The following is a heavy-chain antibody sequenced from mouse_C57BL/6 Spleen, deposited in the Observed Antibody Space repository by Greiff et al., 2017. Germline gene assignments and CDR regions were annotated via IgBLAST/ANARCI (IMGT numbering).Heavy chain of an antibody. D-gene: IGHD1-1*01. CDR2: IYPGDGDT. CDR3: ANGCYGSSPFAY. CDR1: GYAFSSYW. Sequence: QVQLKESGAELVKPGASVKISCKASGYAFSSYWMNWVKQRPGKGLEWIGQIYPGDGDTNYNGKFKGKATLTADKSSSTAYMQLSSLTSEDSAVYFCANGCYGSSPFAYWGQGTLVTVSA. J-gene: IGHJ3*01. V-gene: IGHV1-80*01.